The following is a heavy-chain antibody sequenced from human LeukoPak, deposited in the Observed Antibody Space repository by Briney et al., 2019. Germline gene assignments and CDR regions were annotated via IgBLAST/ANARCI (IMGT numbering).Heavy chain of an antibody. CDR2: INHSGST. D-gene: IGHD3-9*01. CDR3: AREWGGYYDILTGYSNHELDY. Sequence: SETLSLTCAVYGGSFSGYYWSWIRQPPGKGLEWIGEINHSGSTNYNPSLKSRVTISVDTSKNQFSLKLSSVTAADTAVYYCAREWGGYYDILTGYSNHELDYWGQGTLVTVSS. CDR1: GGSFSGYY. V-gene: IGHV4-34*01. J-gene: IGHJ4*02.